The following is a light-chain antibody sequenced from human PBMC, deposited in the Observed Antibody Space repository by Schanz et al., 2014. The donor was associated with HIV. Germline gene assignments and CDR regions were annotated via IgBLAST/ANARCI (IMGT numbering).Light chain of an antibody. CDR1: EFIRSNF. CDR2: GAS. CDR3: QQYYSTLPIT. Sequence: EIVLTQSPGTLSLSPGDRATLSCRASEFIRSNFIAWYQQKVGQAPRLLIYGASTRATGIPARFSGSGSGTDFTLTISSLQAEDGAGYYCQQYYSTLPITFGQGTRLEIK. V-gene: IGKV3-20*01. J-gene: IGKJ5*01.